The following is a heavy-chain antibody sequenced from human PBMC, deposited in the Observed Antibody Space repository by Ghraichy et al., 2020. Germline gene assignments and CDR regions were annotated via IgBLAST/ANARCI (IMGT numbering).Heavy chain of an antibody. CDR3: ARGSTVVRFYYYDGMDV. V-gene: IGHV3-48*02. D-gene: IGHD4-23*01. Sequence: GGSLRLSCVGSGFTFNSHSMNWVRQSPGKGLEWVSYITGSGRTIFYADSVRGRFTISRDNAQNSLYLQMNSLRDEDTAVYYCARGSTVVRFYYYDGMDVWGQGTTVTVSS. CDR1: GFTFNSHS. J-gene: IGHJ6*02. CDR2: ITGSGRTI.